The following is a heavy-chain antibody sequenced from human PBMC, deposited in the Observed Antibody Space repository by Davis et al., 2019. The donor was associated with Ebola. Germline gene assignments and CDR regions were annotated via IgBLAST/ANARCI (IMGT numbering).Heavy chain of an antibody. V-gene: IGHV3-30*18. Sequence: PGGSLRLSCVASGFAFTTYGMHWVRLAPGKGLEWVAIITPDGGYKYYVDAVKGRFTVSRDNSKNTLYLQLNSLRGEDTAVYYCAKGGDMDVWGQGTTVTVS. CDR3: AKGGDMDV. J-gene: IGHJ6*02. D-gene: IGHD1-26*01. CDR1: GFAFTTYG. CDR2: ITPDGGYK.